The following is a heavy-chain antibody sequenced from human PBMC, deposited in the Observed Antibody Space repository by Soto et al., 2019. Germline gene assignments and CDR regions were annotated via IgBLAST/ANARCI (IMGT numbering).Heavy chain of an antibody. CDR1: GFSLTTDGVG. D-gene: IGHD3-16*01. J-gene: IGHJ4*02. Sequence: QITLKESGPTLVTPTQTLTLTCSFSGFSLTTDGVGVGWVRQPPGEALEWLALIYWDDDERYSPSLKTRLTHNKDPPKNPVGLIMAHMDPVETATYFCAPSRKPITRDAQVGDFDYWGQGTLVTVSS. CDR3: APSRKPITRDAQVGDFDY. V-gene: IGHV2-5*02. CDR2: IYWDDDE.